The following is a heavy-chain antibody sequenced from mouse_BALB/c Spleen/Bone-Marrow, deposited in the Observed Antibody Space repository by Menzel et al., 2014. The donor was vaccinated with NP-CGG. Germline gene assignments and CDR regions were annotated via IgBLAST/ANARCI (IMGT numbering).Heavy chain of an antibody. J-gene: IGHJ4*01. CDR1: GFSLTSYG. V-gene: IGHV2-5*01. Sequence: VQLQESGPGLVQPSQSLSITCTVSGFSLTSYGVHWVRQSPGKGLEWLGVIWRGGSTDYNAAFMSRLSITKDNSKSQVFFKINRLQADDTAIYYCAKIGTTTGAMDYWGQGTSVTVSS. CDR3: AKIGTTTGAMDY. D-gene: IGHD2-14*01. CDR2: IWRGGST.